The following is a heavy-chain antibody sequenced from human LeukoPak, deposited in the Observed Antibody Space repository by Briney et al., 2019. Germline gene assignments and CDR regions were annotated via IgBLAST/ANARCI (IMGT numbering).Heavy chain of an antibody. V-gene: IGHV1-69*04. Sequence: SVKVSCKASGGTFSSYAISWVRQAPGQGLEWMGRIIPILGIANYAQKFQGRVTITADKSTSTAYMELSSLRSEDTAVYYCTSHLRSGYYGALGYWGQGTLVTVSS. J-gene: IGHJ4*02. CDR2: IIPILGIA. D-gene: IGHD3-16*01. CDR1: GGTFSSYA. CDR3: TSHLRSGYYGALGY.